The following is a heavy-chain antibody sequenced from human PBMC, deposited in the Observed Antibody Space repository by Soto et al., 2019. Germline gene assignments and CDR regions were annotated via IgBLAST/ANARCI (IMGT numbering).Heavy chain of an antibody. CDR2: INPSGGST. D-gene: IGHD3-3*01. CDR3: ARVGELYDFWSGYYY. V-gene: IGHV1-46*01. J-gene: IGHJ4*02. Sequence: ASVKVSCKASGYTFTSYCMHCVRQAPGQGLEWMGIINPSGGSTSYAQKFQGRVTMTRDTSTSTVYMELSSLRSEDTAVYYCARVGELYDFWSGYYYWGQGTLVTVSS. CDR1: GYTFTSYC.